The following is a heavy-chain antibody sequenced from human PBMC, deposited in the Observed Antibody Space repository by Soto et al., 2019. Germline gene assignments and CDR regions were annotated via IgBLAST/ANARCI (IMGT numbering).Heavy chain of an antibody. CDR3: ARQVTTFYYYYYMDV. J-gene: IGHJ6*03. Sequence: GESLKISCKGFGYSFTSYWIGWVRQMPGKGLEWMGIIYPGDSDTRYSPSFQGQVTISADKSISTAYLQWSSLKASDTAMYYCARQVTTFYYYYYMDVWGKGTTVTVSS. V-gene: IGHV5-51*01. D-gene: IGHD4-17*01. CDR2: IYPGDSDT. CDR1: GYSFTSYW.